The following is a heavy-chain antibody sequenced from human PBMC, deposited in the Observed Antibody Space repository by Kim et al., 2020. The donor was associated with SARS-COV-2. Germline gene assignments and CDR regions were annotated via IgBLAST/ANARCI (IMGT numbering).Heavy chain of an antibody. J-gene: IGHJ6*02. Sequence: KRYSPSLKSRHTITKDTSKNQVVLTMTNMYPVDTATYYCAHRRPLGYGMDVWGQGTTVTVSS. CDR3: AHRRPLGYGMDV. V-gene: IGHV2-5*01. CDR2: K.